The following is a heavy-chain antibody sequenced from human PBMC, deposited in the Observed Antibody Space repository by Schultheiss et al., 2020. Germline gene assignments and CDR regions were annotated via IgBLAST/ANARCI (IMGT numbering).Heavy chain of an antibody. V-gene: IGHV4-59*01. CDR1: GGSITGYY. D-gene: IGHD6-19*01. CDR2: IYYTGGA. Sequence: SETLSLTCTVSGGSITGYYWSWIRQPPGKGMEWMGYIYYTGGASYNPSLTSRVTFSVDTSKNQLSLKLTSVTAADTAVYYCARWASGNPYHFDSWGQGNLVTVSS. J-gene: IGHJ4*02. CDR3: ARWASGNPYHFDS.